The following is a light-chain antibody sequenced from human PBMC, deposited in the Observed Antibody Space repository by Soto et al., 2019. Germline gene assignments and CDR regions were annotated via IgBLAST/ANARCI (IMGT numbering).Light chain of an antibody. CDR3: AAWDDSLRAVV. J-gene: IGLJ2*01. CDR2: RNH. CDR1: RSNIGTYA. Sequence: QLVLTQSPSASATPGQRVTISCSGGRSNIGTYAVNWYQQLPGTAPTLLIFRNHQRPSGVPDRFSGSKSGTSASLAISWPQYEDEADYYCAAWDDSLRAVVFGGGTKVTVL. V-gene: IGLV1-44*01.